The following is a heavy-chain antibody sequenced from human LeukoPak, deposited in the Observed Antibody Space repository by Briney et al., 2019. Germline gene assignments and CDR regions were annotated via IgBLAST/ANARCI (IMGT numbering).Heavy chain of an antibody. CDR2: IYYSGST. CDR1: GGSVSSGSYY. D-gene: IGHD6-19*01. CDR3: ARYSGWYFDY. Sequence: SETLSLTCTVSGGSVSSGSYYWSWIRQPPGTGLEWIGYIYYSGSTNYNPSLKSRVTISVDTSKNQFSLKLSSVTAADTAVYYCARYSGWYFDYWGQGTLVTVSS. V-gene: IGHV4-61*01. J-gene: IGHJ4*02.